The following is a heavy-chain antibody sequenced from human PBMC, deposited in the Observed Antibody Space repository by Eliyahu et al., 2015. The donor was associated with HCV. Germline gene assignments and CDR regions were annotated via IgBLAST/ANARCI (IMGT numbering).Heavy chain of an antibody. D-gene: IGHD3-22*01. CDR2: INHSGST. CDR3: ASGMIAPMGYFDY. V-gene: IGHV4-34*01. J-gene: IGHJ4*02. Sequence: QVQLQQWGAGLLKPSETLSLTCAVYGGSFSGYYWSWIRQPPGKGLEWIGEINHSGSTNYNPSLKSRVTISVDTSKNQFSLKLSSVTAADTAVYYCASGMIAPMGYFDYWGQGTLVTVSS. CDR1: GGSFSGYY.